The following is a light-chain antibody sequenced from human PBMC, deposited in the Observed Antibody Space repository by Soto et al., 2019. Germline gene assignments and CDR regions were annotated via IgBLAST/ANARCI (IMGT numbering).Light chain of an antibody. V-gene: IGLV2-14*01. CDR1: SSDVGGYNY. Sequence: QSVLTQPASVSGSPGQSITISCTGTSSDVGGYNYVSWYQQHPGKAPKLMIYEVSNRPSGVSNRSSGSKSGNTASLTISGLQAEDEADYYCGSYATSSTLVVFGGGTKVTVL. CDR3: GSYATSSTLVV. CDR2: EVS. J-gene: IGLJ3*02.